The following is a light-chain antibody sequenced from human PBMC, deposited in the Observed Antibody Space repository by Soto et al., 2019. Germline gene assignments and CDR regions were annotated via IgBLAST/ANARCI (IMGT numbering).Light chain of an antibody. J-gene: IGLJ2*01. V-gene: IGLV2-14*01. CDR2: DVS. CDR1: SSDVGGYNF. Sequence: QLVLTQPASVSGSPGQSITISCTGTSSDVGGYNFVSWYQQHPGKAPKLMIYDVSNRPSGVSNRFSGSRSGNSASLTISGLQAEDEADYYCSSYTNSSTLVLFGGGTKLTVL. CDR3: SSYTNSSTLVL.